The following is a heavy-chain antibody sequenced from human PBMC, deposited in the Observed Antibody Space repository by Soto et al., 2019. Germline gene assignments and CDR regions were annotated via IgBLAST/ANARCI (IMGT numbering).Heavy chain of an antibody. Sequence: EVQLVESGGGLVQPGGSLSLSCAASGFTFSTYAMHWVRQAPGKGLEYVSTISSNGESTHYANSVKGRFTISRDNSKNTLYLQMGSPRAEDVAVYYCARGGYTVLTALDYWGQGTLVTVSS. CDR1: GFTFSTYA. V-gene: IGHV3-64*01. J-gene: IGHJ4*02. D-gene: IGHD3-16*02. CDR2: ISSNGEST. CDR3: ARGGYTVLTALDY.